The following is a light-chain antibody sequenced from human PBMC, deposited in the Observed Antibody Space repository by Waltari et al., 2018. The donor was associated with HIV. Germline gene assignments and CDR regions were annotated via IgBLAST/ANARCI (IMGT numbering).Light chain of an antibody. CDR2: KTS. CDR3: QQFHRYPVT. Sequence: DIQMTQSPSTLSVSVGARVTITCRASQSISNWLAWYQQKPGKAPKLLVYKTSSLESGVPSRFSGSGSGTEFTLTISSLQPDDFATYYCQQFHRYPVTFGQGTRLEIK. V-gene: IGKV1-5*03. CDR1: QSISNW. J-gene: IGKJ5*01.